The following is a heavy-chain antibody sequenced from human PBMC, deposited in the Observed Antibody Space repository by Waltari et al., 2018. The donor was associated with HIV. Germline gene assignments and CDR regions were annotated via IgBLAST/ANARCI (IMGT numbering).Heavy chain of an antibody. CDR3: VAAGDY. Sequence: EVQLVESGGDLVQPGGSLRLSCATSGLSFSRYSMNWVRQAPGKGLEWSSYISSSSSRIYYADSVKGRFTISRDNDKNSLYLLMNSLRDEDTAVYYCVAAGDYWGHGTLVTVSP. CDR2: ISSSSSRI. CDR1: GLSFSRYS. V-gene: IGHV3-48*02. J-gene: IGHJ4*01.